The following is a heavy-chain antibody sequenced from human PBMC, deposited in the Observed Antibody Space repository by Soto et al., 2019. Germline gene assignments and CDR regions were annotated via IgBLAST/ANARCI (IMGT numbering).Heavy chain of an antibody. J-gene: IGHJ6*02. CDR1: GYTFTSYY. V-gene: IGHV1-46*01. CDR3: AREAKVYCSSTRCYMGPMEDYYYYGMDV. Sequence: GASVKVSCKASGYTFTSYYMHWVRQAPGQGLEWMGIINPSSGSTSYAQKFQGRVTMTRDTSTSTAYMELSSLRSEDTAVYYCAREAKVYCSSTRCYMGPMEDYYYYGMDVWGQGTTVTVSS. CDR2: INPSSGST. D-gene: IGHD2-2*02.